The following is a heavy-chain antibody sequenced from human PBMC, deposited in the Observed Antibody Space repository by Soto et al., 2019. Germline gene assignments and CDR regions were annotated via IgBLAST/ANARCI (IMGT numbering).Heavy chain of an antibody. J-gene: IGHJ4*02. Sequence: GASVKVSCKASGGTFSSYAISWVRQAPGQGLGWMGGIIPIFGTANYAQKFQGRVTITADESTSTAYMELSSLRSEDTAVYYCARGVRDGYNYPLDYWGQGTLVTVSS. CDR3: ARGVRDGYNYPLDY. CDR2: IIPIFGTA. V-gene: IGHV1-69*13. CDR1: GGTFSSYA. D-gene: IGHD5-12*01.